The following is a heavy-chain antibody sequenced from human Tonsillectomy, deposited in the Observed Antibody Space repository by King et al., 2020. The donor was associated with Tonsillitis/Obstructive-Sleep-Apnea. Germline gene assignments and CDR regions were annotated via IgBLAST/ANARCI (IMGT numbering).Heavy chain of an antibody. CDR2: INHSGST. CDR3: ARGPAGTYYYYYMDV. J-gene: IGHJ6*03. V-gene: IGHV4-34*01. D-gene: IGHD6-13*01. CDR1: GGSFSGYY. Sequence: VQLQQWGAGLLKPSEPLSLTCAVYGGSFSGYYWSWIRQPPGKGLEWIGEINHSGSTNYNPSLKSRVTISVDTSKNQFSLKLSSVTAADTAVYYCARGPAGTYYYYYMDVWGKGTTVTVSS.